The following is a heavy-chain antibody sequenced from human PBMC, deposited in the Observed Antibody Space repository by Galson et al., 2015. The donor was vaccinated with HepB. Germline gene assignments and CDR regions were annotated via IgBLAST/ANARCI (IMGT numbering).Heavy chain of an antibody. D-gene: IGHD5-18*01. CDR2: IIPMFTTA. CDR1: GGIFTNYA. J-gene: IGHJ4*02. V-gene: IGHV1-69*13. Sequence: SVKVSCKASGGIFTNYAINWVRQAPGQGLEWMGGIIPMFTTANYAQTFQGRVAITADESSTTAYLELSSLRSDDTAVYYCARGGFKRGYSDEPLDFWGQGTLVTVSS. CDR3: ARGGFKRGYSDEPLDF.